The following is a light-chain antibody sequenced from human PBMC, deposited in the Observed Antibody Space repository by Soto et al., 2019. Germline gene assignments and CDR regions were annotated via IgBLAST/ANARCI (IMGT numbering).Light chain of an antibody. CDR3: QQRINWPLT. CDR2: DAS. V-gene: IGKV3-11*01. CDR1: QSVSSY. Sequence: EIVLTQSPATLSLSPGERATLSCRASQSVSSYLAWYQQKPGQAPRLLIHDASNRATGIPGRFSGSGSETDFTLTISSLEPADFAVYYCQQRINWPLTFGGGTKVEIK. J-gene: IGKJ4*01.